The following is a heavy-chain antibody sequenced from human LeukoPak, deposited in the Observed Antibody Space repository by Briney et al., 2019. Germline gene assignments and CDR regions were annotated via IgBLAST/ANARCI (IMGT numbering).Heavy chain of an antibody. CDR1: GGSISSYY. D-gene: IGHD6-6*01. J-gene: IGHJ6*03. CDR2: IYTSGST. Sequence: SETLSLTCTVSGGSISSYYWSWIRQPAGKGLEWIGRIYTSGSTNYNPSLKSRVTMSVDTSKNQFSLKLSSVTAADTAVYYCARVYSSSSAMDYYYYMDVWGKGTTVTVSS. V-gene: IGHV4-4*07. CDR3: ARVYSSSSAMDYYYYMDV.